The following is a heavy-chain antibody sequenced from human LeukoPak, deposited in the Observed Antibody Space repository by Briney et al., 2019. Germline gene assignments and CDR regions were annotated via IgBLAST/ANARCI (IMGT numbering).Heavy chain of an antibody. D-gene: IGHD6-6*01. CDR1: GFTFSNHG. CDR2: IWYDGSNK. CDR3: ARDIRSIIMDV. Sequence: GGSLALSCGASGFTFSNHGMHWVRQAPGKGLEWAAVIWYDGSNKYYADSVEGRFTISRDNSKNTVYLQMNSLRAEDTAVYYCARDIRSIIMDVWGQGTTVIVSS. V-gene: IGHV3-33*01. J-gene: IGHJ6*02.